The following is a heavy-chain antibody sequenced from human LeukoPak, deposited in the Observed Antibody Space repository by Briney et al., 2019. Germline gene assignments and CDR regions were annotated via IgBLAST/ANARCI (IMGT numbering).Heavy chain of an antibody. Sequence: GGSLRLSCVASGFIFSSYGMSWVRQAPGKRLEWVSAISGSGDATYYAGSVKGRLTISRDNSKNTLYLQMNSLRAEETAVYYCAKLRVLSSSSENNWFDPWGQGTLVTVSS. CDR2: ISGSGDAT. CDR1: GFIFSSYG. J-gene: IGHJ5*02. D-gene: IGHD6-6*01. V-gene: IGHV3-23*01. CDR3: AKLRVLSSSSENNWFDP.